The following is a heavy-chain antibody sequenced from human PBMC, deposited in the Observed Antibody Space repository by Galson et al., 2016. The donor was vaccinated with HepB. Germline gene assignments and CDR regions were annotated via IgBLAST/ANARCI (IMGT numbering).Heavy chain of an antibody. Sequence: SLRLSCAASGFNFGDYTMHWVRLAPGKGLEWVTGISRKSGDMPYADSVKGRFTISRDNAKNSVYLQMNRVTTEDTALYYCAKEKDSFQVQTPPDAFDVWGQGTMVTVSS. CDR1: GFNFGDYT. V-gene: IGHV3-9*01. CDR2: ISRKSGDM. CDR3: AKEKDSFQVQTPPDAFDV. D-gene: IGHD3-10*01. J-gene: IGHJ3*01.